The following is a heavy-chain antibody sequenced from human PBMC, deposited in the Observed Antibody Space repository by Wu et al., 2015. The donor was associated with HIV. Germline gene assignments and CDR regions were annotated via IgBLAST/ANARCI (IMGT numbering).Heavy chain of an antibody. V-gene: IGHV1-2*02. D-gene: IGHD6-19*01. J-gene: IGHJ5*02. CDR1: GYSFTAHY. CDR2: IRPDSGAT. CDR3: ARTGYSSGWYSNWFDP. Sequence: QVQLVQSGAEVTKPGASVRVSCQTSGYSFTAHYIHWVRQAPGQGLEWMGWIRPDSGATNYAEKFEDRVTMTRDASISTAYMELSRLRSDDTAVYYCARTGYSSGWYSNWFDPGAREPWSPSPQ.